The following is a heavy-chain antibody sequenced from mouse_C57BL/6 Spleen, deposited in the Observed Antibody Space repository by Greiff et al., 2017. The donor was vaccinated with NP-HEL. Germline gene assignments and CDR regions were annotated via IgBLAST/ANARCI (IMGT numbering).Heavy chain of an antibody. CDR3: ARSYYDYAYYAMDY. CDR1: GYTFTSYW. V-gene: IGHV1-7*01. CDR2: INPSSGYT. Sequence: QVQLQQPGAELVKPGASVKLSCKASGYTFTSYWMHWVKQRPGQGLEWIGYINPSSGYTKYNQKFKDKATLTADKSSSTAYMQLSSLTYEDSAVYYCARSYYDYAYYAMDYWGQGTSVTVSS. D-gene: IGHD2-4*01. J-gene: IGHJ4*01.